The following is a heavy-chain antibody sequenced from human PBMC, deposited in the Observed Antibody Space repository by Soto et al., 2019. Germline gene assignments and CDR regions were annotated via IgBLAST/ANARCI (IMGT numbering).Heavy chain of an antibody. Sequence: QITLKESGPTLVKPTQTLTLTCTFSAFSLSTGGVGVGWIRQPPGKALEWLALIYWDDDKRYSPSLRSRLTIPQDTTKHQVVLKTTNMDPVDTATYYCIQSRCGGDCLQSYASYYYYGMDVWGQGTTVTVSS. CDR2: IYWDDDK. CDR3: IQSRCGGDCLQSYASYYYYGMDV. J-gene: IGHJ6*02. V-gene: IGHV2-5*02. CDR1: AFSLSTGGVG. D-gene: IGHD2-21*02.